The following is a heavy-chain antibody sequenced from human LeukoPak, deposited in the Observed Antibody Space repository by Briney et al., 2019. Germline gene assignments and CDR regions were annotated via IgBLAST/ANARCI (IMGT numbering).Heavy chain of an antibody. CDR1: AGSISSGTYY. CDR2: IYTSGST. D-gene: IGHD3-3*01. J-gene: IGHJ6*02. V-gene: IGHV4-61*02. Sequence: PSQTMSLTCTVSAGSISSGTYYWSWIRQPAGKGLEWIGRIYTSGSTNYNPSLKSRVTISVDRSKNQFSLKLSSVTAADTAVYYCAREAYYDFWSGYGPEAYYYYGMDVWGQGTTVTVSS. CDR3: AREAYYDFWSGYGPEAYYYYGMDV.